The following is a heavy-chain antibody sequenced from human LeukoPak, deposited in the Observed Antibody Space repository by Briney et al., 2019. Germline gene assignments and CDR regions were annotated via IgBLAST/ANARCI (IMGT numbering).Heavy chain of an antibody. CDR1: GFTFSTYS. CDR2: ISTTSSYI. Sequence: GGSLRLSCAASGFTFSTYSMNWVRQAPGKGLEWVSSISTTSSYIYYADSVKGRFTISRDNAKNSLYLQMNSLRGEDTAVYYCARGGYYGLDYWGQGTLVTVSS. CDR3: ARGGYYGLDY. D-gene: IGHD3-10*01. V-gene: IGHV3-21*01. J-gene: IGHJ4*02.